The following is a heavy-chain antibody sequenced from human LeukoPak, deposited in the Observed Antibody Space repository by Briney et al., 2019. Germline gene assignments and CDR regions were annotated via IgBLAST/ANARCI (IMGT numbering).Heavy chain of an antibody. CDR2: IIPMFGIT. CDR3: ATGGINHFDSSGYYNF. Sequence: GASVKVSCKASGYTFTSYGITWVRQAPGQGLEWMGRIIPMFGITNYAQKFQGSVTITADKSSDTTYMELSSLRSEDAAMYYCATGGINHFDSSGYYNFWGQGTLVTVSS. J-gene: IGHJ4*02. V-gene: IGHV1-69*04. D-gene: IGHD3-22*01. CDR1: GYTFTSYG.